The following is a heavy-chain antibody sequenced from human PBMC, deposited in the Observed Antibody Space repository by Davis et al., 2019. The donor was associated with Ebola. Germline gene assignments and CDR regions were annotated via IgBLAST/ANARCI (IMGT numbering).Heavy chain of an antibody. CDR3: ARGGLLWFRELLDPYYYYGMDV. CDR1: GFTFTSYG. CDR2: INPNSGGT. V-gene: IGHV1-2*04. D-gene: IGHD3-10*01. Sequence: GGSLRLSCAASGFTFTSYGINWVRQATGQGLEWMGWINPNSGGTNYAQKFQGWVTMTRDTSTSTAYMELSRLRSDDTAVYYCARGGLLWFRELLDPYYYYGMDVWGQGTTVTVSS. J-gene: IGHJ6*02.